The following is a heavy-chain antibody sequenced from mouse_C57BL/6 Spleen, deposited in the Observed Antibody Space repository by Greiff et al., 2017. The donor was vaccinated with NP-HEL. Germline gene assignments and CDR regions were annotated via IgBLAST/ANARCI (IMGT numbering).Heavy chain of an antibody. Sequence: QVQLKESGAELVRPGASVKLSCKASGYTFTDYYINWVKQRPGQGLEWIARIYPGSGNTYYNEKFKGKATLTAEKSSSTAYMQLSSLTSEDSAVYFCARYGPHWYFDVWGTGTTVTVSS. CDR3: ARYGPHWYFDV. D-gene: IGHD1-1*02. CDR1: GYTFTDYY. CDR2: IYPGSGNT. J-gene: IGHJ1*03. V-gene: IGHV1-76*01.